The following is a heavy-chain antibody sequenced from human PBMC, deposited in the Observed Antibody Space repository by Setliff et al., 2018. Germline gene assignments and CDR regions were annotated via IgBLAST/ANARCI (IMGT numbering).Heavy chain of an antibody. J-gene: IGHJ4*02. CDR1: GYTFTSYA. D-gene: IGHD3-22*01. Sequence: GASVKVSCKASGYTFTSYAMHWVRQAPGQRLEWMGRINPNSGGTNYAQKFQGRVTMTRDTSISTVYMELSRLRSDDTAVYYCARGALYYDSSGYYPDYWGQGTLVTVSS. CDR2: INPNSGGT. V-gene: IGHV1-2*06. CDR3: ARGALYYDSSGYYPDY.